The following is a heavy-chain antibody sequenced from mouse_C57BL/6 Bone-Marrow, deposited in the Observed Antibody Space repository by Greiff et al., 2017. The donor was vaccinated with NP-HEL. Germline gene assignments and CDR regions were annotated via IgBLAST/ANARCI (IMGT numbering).Heavy chain of an antibody. Sequence: VQLQQSGAELVRPGASVKLSCTASGFNIKDDYMHWVKQRPEQGLEWIGWIDPENGDTEYASKFQGKATITADTSSNTAYLQLSSLTSEDTAVYYCTRHGNYGDYWGQGTTLTVSS. CDR1: GFNIKDDY. V-gene: IGHV14-4*01. CDR2: IDPENGDT. D-gene: IGHD2-1*01. J-gene: IGHJ2*01. CDR3: TRHGNYGDY.